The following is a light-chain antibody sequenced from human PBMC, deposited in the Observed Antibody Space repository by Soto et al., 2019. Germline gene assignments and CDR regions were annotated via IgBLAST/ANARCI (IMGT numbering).Light chain of an antibody. CDR3: QQYNSYSWT. CDR1: QSVSDW. V-gene: IGKV1-5*01. Sequence: EIQMTQSPSTLSASVGDRVTITCRASQSVSDWLAWYQQKPGKAPKLLIYDASSLESGVPSRFSGSGSGTEFTLTISSLQPDDFATYYCQQYNSYSWTFGQGTKVEI. J-gene: IGKJ1*01. CDR2: DAS.